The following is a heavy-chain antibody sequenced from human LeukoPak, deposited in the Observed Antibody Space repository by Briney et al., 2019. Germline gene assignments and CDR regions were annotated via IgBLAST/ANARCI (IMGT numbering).Heavy chain of an antibody. V-gene: IGHV4-38-2*01. CDR2: IYHSGST. CDR3: ARHTGRYYFDY. Sequence: KPSETLSLXCAVSGYSISSGYYWGWIRQPPGKGLEWIGSIYHSGSTYYNPSLMSRVAISVDTSKNQFSLKLSSVTAADTAVYYCARHTGRYYFDYWGQGTLVTVSS. J-gene: IGHJ4*02. D-gene: IGHD3-10*01. CDR1: GYSISSGYY.